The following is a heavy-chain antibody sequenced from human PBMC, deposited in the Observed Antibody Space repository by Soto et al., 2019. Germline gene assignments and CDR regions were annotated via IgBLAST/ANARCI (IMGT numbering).Heavy chain of an antibody. Sequence: SETLSLTCTVSGGSVSSGSYYWSWIRQPPGKGLEWIGYIYYSGSTNYNPSLKSRVTISVDTSKNQFSLKLSSVTAADTAVYYCARVFYDILTGYDRIDYWGQGTLVTVS. CDR1: GGSVSSGSYY. CDR3: ARVFYDILTGYDRIDY. D-gene: IGHD3-9*01. V-gene: IGHV4-61*01. CDR2: IYYSGST. J-gene: IGHJ4*02.